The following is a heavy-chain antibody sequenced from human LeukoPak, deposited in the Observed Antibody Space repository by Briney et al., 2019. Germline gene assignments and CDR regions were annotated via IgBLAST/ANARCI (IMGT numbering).Heavy chain of an antibody. CDR2: IIPILGIA. CDR3: GRGEGWGIFSSPVYYYSHSGMDV. CDR1: GGTFSSYA. J-gene: IGHJ6*02. D-gene: IGHD3-16*01. V-gene: IGHV1-69*04. Sequence: GASVKVSCKASGGTFSSYAISWVRQAPGQGLEWMGRIIPILGIANYAQKFQGRVTITADKSTSTAYMELSSLRSEDTAVCYCGRGEGWGIFSSPVYYYSHSGMDVWGQGPRVT.